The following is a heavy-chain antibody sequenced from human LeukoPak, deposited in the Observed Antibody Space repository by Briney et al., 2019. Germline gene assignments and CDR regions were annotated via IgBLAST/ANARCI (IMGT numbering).Heavy chain of an antibody. CDR1: GFTFRSYA. J-gene: IGHJ3*02. Sequence: GGSLRLSCAASGFTFRSYAMHWVRQAPGKGLEWVAVISNDGSNRYYADSVEGRFVISRDDSKNTLYLQMNSLRAEDTAVYYCARDPYCSSTSCSAFDIWGQGTMVTVSS. CDR3: ARDPYCSSTSCSAFDI. CDR2: ISNDGSNR. D-gene: IGHD2-2*01. V-gene: IGHV3-30*09.